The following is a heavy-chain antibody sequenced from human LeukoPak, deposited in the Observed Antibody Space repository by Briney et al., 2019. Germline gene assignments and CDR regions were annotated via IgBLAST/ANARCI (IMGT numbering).Heavy chain of an antibody. Sequence: PGGSLRLSCAASAFTFSTYAMSWVRQAPGKGLEWVSGISNSGGSTPYADSVRGRFTISRDNSKNTLYLQMTSLRAEDTAVYYCARPQDFGLTGMNAFDIWGQGTMVTVSS. CDR3: ARPQDFGLTGMNAFDI. CDR2: ISNSGGST. V-gene: IGHV3-23*01. CDR1: AFTFSTYA. J-gene: IGHJ3*02. D-gene: IGHD7-27*01.